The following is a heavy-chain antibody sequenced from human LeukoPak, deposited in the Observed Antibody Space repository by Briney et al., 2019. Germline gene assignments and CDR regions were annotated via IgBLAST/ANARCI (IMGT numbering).Heavy chain of an antibody. D-gene: IGHD2-15*01. J-gene: IGHJ4*02. CDR2: AYHAGSP. CDR3: ARDPHCSSSNCPFDY. Sequence: SETLSLTCAVSGGSIRSSDWWSWLRQPPGKGLEWIGEAYHAGSPNYNASLRSRVTISIDMPRNQLSLKLSSVTAADTAVYYCARDPHCSSSNCPFDYWGQGTLVTVSS. CDR1: GGSIRSSDW. V-gene: IGHV4-4*02.